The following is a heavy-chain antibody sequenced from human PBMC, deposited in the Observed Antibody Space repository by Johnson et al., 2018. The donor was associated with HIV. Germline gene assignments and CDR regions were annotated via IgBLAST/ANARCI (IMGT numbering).Heavy chain of an antibody. Sequence: QVQLVESGGGLVQPGRSLRLSCAASGFTFSSYAMHWVRQAPGKGLEWVAVISYDGSNKYYADSVKGRFTISRDNSKNTLYLQMNRLRADDTAVYYCAGGRGWVTLNAFDMWGQGTLVTVSS. V-gene: IGHV3-30-3*01. D-gene: IGHD4-23*01. CDR1: GFTFSSYA. CDR3: AGGRGWVTLNAFDM. CDR2: ISYDGSNK. J-gene: IGHJ3*02.